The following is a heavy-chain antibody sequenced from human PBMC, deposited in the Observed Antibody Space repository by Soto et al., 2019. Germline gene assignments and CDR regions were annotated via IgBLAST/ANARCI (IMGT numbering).Heavy chain of an antibody. CDR1: GFTFGDYA. D-gene: IGHD3-22*01. J-gene: IGHJ5*02. V-gene: IGHV3-49*04. CDR2: IRSKAYGGTT. Sequence: EVQLVESGGGLVQPGRSMRLSCTASGFTFGDYAMSWVRQAPGKGLEWVGFIRSKAYGGTTEYAASVKGRFTISRDDSKSIAYLQMNSLKTEDTAVYYCTRDPDYDSNWFDPWGQGTLVTVSS. CDR3: TRDPDYDSNWFDP.